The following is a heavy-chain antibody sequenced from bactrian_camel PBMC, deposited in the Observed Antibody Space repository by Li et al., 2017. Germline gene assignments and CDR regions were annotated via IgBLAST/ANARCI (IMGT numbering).Heavy chain of an antibody. V-gene: IGHV3S1*01. D-gene: IGHD1*01. J-gene: IGHJ4*01. CDR1: GFNFSDYW. Sequence: VQLVESGGGSVQAGGSLRLSCAASGFNFSDYWMYWVRQAPGQHLQWLASIYADGSETVYHWSVKGRFTVSRDNAKNTVYLQMNNVQSEDTALYYCAKGLYSTADALGHTVRGQGTQVTVS. CDR2: IYADGSET.